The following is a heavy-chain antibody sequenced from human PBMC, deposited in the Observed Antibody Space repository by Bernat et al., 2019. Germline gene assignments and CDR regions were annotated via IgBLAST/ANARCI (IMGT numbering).Heavy chain of an antibody. Sequence: EVQLVESGGGLVKPGGSLRLSCAASGFTFSNAWMSWVRQAPGKGLEWVGRIKSKTDGGTTDYAAPVKGRFTNSRDDSENTLYLQMNSLKTEDTAVYYCTTAPGAYYDFWSGYTTYTDYWGQGTLVTVSS. CDR2: IKSKTDGGTT. V-gene: IGHV3-15*01. D-gene: IGHD3-3*01. CDR3: TTAPGAYYDFWSGYTTYTDY. J-gene: IGHJ4*02. CDR1: GFTFSNAW.